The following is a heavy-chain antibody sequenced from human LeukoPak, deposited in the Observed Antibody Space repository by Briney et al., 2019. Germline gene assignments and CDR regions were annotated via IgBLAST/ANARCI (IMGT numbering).Heavy chain of an antibody. V-gene: IGHV4-31*03. Sequence: SETLSLTCTVSGGSISSGGYYWSWIRQHPGKGLEWIGYIYYSGSAYYNPSLKSRVTISVDTSENQFSLKLSSVTAADTAVYYCARDRSAYSSGWYWFDPWGQGTLVTVSS. D-gene: IGHD6-19*01. CDR3: ARDRSAYSSGWYWFDP. J-gene: IGHJ5*02. CDR1: GGSISSGGYY. CDR2: IYYSGSA.